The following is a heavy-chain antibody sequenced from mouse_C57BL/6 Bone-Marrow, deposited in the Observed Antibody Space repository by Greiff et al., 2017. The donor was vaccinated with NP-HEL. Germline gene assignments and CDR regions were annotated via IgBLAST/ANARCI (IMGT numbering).Heavy chain of an antibody. V-gene: IGHV1-54*01. D-gene: IGHD2-4*01. CDR3: AIGEIYYDYACFAY. CDR1: GYAFTNYL. Sequence: VQLQESGAELVRPGTSVKVSCKASGYAFTNYLIEWVKQRPGQGLEWIGLINPGCGGPTYTQKFQGKATLTADKSSSTAYMQHSSLTSEDSAFYFCAIGEIYYDYACFAYWGRGTLVTVSA. CDR2: INPGCGGP. J-gene: IGHJ3*01.